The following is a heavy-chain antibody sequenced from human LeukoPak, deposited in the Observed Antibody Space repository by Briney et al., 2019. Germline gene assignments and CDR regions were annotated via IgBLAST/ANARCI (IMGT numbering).Heavy chain of an antibody. CDR1: GFSFSTYS. CDR3: AKGGNLQQLVVWYYFDY. CDR2: ITPRSNQI. Sequence: PGGSLRLSCAASGFSFSTYSMNWVRQAPGKGLEWVSSITPRSNQIDYADSVKGRFTISRDNSKNSLYLQMNSLRTEDTALYYCAKGGNLQQLVVWYYFDYWGQGTLVTVSS. D-gene: IGHD6-13*01. J-gene: IGHJ4*02. V-gene: IGHV3-21*04.